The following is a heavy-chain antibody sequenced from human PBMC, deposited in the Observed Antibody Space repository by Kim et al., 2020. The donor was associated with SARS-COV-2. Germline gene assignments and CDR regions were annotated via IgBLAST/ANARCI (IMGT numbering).Heavy chain of an antibody. CDR2: IYSGGST. J-gene: IGHJ6*02. CDR1: GFTVSSNY. Sequence: GGSLRLSCAASGFTVSSNYMSWVRQAPGKGLEWVSVIYSGGSTYYADSVKGRFTISRDNSKNTLYLQMNSLRAEDSAVYYCARPIVGANPGMDVWGQGTTVTVSS. D-gene: IGHD1-26*01. V-gene: IGHV3-53*01. CDR3: ARPIVGANPGMDV.